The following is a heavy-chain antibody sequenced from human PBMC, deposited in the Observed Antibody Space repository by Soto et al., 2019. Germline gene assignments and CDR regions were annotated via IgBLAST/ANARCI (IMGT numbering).Heavy chain of an antibody. V-gene: IGHV1-18*01. CDR3: ARDRAMVRGVIIDYYYSGMDV. CDR2: ISAYNGNT. J-gene: IGHJ6*02. D-gene: IGHD3-10*01. Sequence: ASVKVSCKAPGYTFTSYGISWVRQAPGQGLEWMGWISAYNGNTNYAQKLQGRVTMTTDTSTSTAYMELRSLRSDDTAVYYCARDRAMVRGVIIDYYYSGMDVWGQGTTVTVYS. CDR1: GYTFTSYG.